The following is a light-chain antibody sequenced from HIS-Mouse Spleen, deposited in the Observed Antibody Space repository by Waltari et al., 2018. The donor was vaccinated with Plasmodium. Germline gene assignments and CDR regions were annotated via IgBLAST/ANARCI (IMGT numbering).Light chain of an antibody. Sequence: SYELTQPPSVSVSPGQTARLTCPGDALPQKYAYLYQQKSGQAPVLVIYEDSKRPPGIPGRFSGSSSGTMATLTISGAQVEDEADYYCYSTDSSGNHRVFGGGTKLTVL. CDR2: EDS. V-gene: IGLV3-10*01. J-gene: IGLJ3*02. CDR1: ALPQKY. CDR3: YSTDSSGNHRV.